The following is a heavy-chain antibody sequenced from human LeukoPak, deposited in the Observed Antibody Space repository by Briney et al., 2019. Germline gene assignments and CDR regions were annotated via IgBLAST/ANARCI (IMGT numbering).Heavy chain of an antibody. Sequence: SETLSLTCTVSGGSISSYYWSWIRQPAGKGLEWIGRIYTSGSTNYNPSLKRRVTMSVDTSKNQFSLKLSSVTAADTAVYYCAREEPYYYEYYGMDVWGQGTTVTVSS. CDR1: GGSISSYY. D-gene: IGHD1-14*01. CDR2: IYTSGST. J-gene: IGHJ6*02. CDR3: AREEPYYYEYYGMDV. V-gene: IGHV4-4*07.